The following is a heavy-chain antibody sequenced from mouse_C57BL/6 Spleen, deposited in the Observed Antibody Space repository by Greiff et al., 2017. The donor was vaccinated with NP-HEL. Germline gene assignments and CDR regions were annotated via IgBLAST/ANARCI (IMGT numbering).Heavy chain of an antibody. CDR1: GYTFTSYW. CDR3: ARKRDGNYEFAY. D-gene: IGHD2-1*01. J-gene: IGHJ3*01. V-gene: IGHV1-55*01. CDR2: IYPGSGST. Sequence: QVQLQQSGAELVKPGASVKMSCKASGYTFTSYWITWVKQRPGQGLEWIGDIYPGSGSTNYNEKFKSKATLTVDTSSSTAYMQLSSLTSEDSAVYYCARKRDGNYEFAYWGQGTLVTVSA.